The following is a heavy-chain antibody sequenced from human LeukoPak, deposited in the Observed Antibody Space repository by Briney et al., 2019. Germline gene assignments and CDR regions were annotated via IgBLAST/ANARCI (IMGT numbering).Heavy chain of an antibody. V-gene: IGHV1-69*13. CDR1: GGTFSSYA. Sequence: SVMVSCKASGGTFSSYAISWVRQAPGQGLEWMGRIIPIFGTANYAQKFQGRVTITADESTSTAYMELSSLRSEDTAVYYCARLRGYSSSWYGPHWGQGTLVTVSS. CDR3: ARLRGYSSSWYGPH. J-gene: IGHJ4*02. D-gene: IGHD6-13*01. CDR2: IIPIFGTA.